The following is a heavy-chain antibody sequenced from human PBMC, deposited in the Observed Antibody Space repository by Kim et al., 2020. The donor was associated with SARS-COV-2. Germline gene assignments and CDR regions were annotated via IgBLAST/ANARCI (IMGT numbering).Heavy chain of an antibody. CDR3: ARSFIAAALD. J-gene: IGHJ4*02. CDR2: INGDGSTT. Sequence: GGSLRLSCAASGFTFSSYWMHWGRQVPGEGPVWVSRINGDGSTTTYADSVKGRFTISRDNAKNTLFLQMNSLRVEDTAVYYCARSFIAAALDWGQGTLV. V-gene: IGHV3-74*01. CDR1: GFTFSSYW. D-gene: IGHD6-13*01.